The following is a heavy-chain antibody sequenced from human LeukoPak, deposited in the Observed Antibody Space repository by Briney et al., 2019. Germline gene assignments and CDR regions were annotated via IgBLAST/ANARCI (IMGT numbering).Heavy chain of an antibody. CDR2: INPSGGST. CDR3: AMAAAGTHFDY. CDR1: GYTFTSYY. J-gene: IGHJ4*02. V-gene: IGHV1-46*01. Sequence: ASVKVSCKASGYTFTSYYMHWVRQAPGQGLEWMGMINPSGGSTSSAQKFQGRVTMTRDMSTSTVYMVLSSLRPEDTAVYYCAMAAAGTHFDYWGQGTLVTVSS. D-gene: IGHD6-13*01.